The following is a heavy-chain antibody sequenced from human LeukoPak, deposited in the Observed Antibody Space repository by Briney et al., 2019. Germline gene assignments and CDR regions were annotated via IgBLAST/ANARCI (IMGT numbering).Heavy chain of an antibody. CDR2: IDPTDSYT. Sequence: GESLRISCKGSGYSFTRNWISCVRQVPGKGLEWMGRIDPTDSYTNYSPSFQGHVTISTDKSISTAYLQWSSLKASDTATYFCVRSGPSGDFDHWGQGTLVTVSS. V-gene: IGHV5-10-1*01. D-gene: IGHD7-27*01. CDR3: VRSGPSGDFDH. J-gene: IGHJ4*02. CDR1: GYSFTRNW.